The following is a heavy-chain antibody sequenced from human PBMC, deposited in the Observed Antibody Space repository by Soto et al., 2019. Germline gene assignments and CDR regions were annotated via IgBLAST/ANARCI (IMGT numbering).Heavy chain of an antibody. J-gene: IGHJ5*02. CDR3: ARSYMVRGVANWFDP. Sequence: QVQLQESGPGLVKPSGTLSLTCAVSGGSISSSNWWSWVRQPPGKGLEWIGEIYHSGSTNYNPSLKSRVTISVDKSTNPFSLKLSSVTAADTAVYYCARSYMVRGVANWFDPWGQGTLVTVSS. CDR2: IYHSGST. V-gene: IGHV4-4*02. CDR1: GGSISSSNW. D-gene: IGHD3-10*01.